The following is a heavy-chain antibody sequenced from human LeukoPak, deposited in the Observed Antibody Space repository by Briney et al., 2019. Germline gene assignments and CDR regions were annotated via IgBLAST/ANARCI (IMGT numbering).Heavy chain of an antibody. CDR3: ARGLGSPRQSTTADIVVVVAAHYFDY. D-gene: IGHD2-15*01. CDR1: GGSFSGYY. Sequence: SETLSLTCAVYGGSFSGYYWSWIRQPPGKGLEWIGETNHSGSTNYNPSLKSRVTISVDTSKNQFSLKLSSVTAADTAVYYCARGLGSPRQSTTADIVVVVAAHYFDYWGQGTLVTVSS. V-gene: IGHV4-34*01. CDR2: TNHSGST. J-gene: IGHJ4*02.